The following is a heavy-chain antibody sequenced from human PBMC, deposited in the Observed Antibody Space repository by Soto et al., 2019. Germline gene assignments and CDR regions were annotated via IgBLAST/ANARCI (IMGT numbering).Heavy chain of an antibody. D-gene: IGHD3-16*02. CDR1: GCSISSGGYY. CDR2: TYYSGST. Sequence: QVQLQESGPGLVKPSQTLSLTCTVSGCSISSGGYYWSWIRHHPGKGLEWIGYTYYSGSTYYNPAQKSRVTISVDTSKTQFSLKMSSVTAADKAVYYCARDSVWASYRYSYYYGMDVWGQATAVTVSS. J-gene: IGHJ6*02. V-gene: IGHV4-31*03. CDR3: ARDSVWASYRYSYYYGMDV.